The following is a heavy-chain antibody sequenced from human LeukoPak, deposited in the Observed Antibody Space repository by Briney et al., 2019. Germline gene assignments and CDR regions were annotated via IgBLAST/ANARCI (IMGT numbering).Heavy chain of an antibody. Sequence: GGSLRLSCAASGFTFSSYAMSWVRQAPGKGLEWVSAISGSGGSTHYADSVKGRYTISRDNSKNTLYLQMNSLRAEDTAVYYCAEEMGDYDFWSGSSVWFDPWGQGTLVTVSS. CDR2: ISGSGGST. D-gene: IGHD3-3*01. J-gene: IGHJ5*02. V-gene: IGHV3-23*01. CDR1: GFTFSSYA. CDR3: AEEMGDYDFWSGSSVWFDP.